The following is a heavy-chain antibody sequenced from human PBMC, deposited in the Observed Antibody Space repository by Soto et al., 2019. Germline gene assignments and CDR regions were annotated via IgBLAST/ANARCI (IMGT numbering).Heavy chain of an antibody. J-gene: IGHJ6*02. V-gene: IGHV1-69*13. CDR1: GGTFSSYA. CDR2: IIPIFGTA. Sequence: SVKVSCKXSGGTFSSYAISWVRQAPGQGLEWMGGIIPIFGTANYAQKFQGRVTITADESTSTAYMELSSLRSEETAVYYCARVATHKYYYGMDVWGQGTTVTVSS. D-gene: IGHD1-26*01. CDR3: ARVATHKYYYGMDV.